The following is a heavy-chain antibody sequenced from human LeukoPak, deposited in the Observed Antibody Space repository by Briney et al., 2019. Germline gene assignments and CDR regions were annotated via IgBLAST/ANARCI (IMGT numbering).Heavy chain of an antibody. CDR2: ISGSGGST. V-gene: IGHV3-23*01. J-gene: IGHJ6*02. CDR3: AKVSGGGLYYDGMDV. D-gene: IGHD1-14*01. CDR1: GFTFSSYA. Sequence: GGSLRLSCAASGFTFSSYAMSWVRQAPGKGLEWVSAISGSGGSTYYADSVKGRFTTSRDNSKNTLYLQMNSLRAEDTAVYYCAKVSGGGLYYDGMDVWGQGTTVTVSS.